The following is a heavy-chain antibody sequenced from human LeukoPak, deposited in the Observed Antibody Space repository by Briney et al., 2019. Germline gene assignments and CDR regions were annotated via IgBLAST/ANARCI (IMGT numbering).Heavy chain of an antibody. J-gene: IGHJ4*02. Sequence: SETLSLTCTVSGGSISSSDYYWSWIRQHPGKGLEWIGYIYYSGSTYYNPSLKSRVTISVDTSKNQFSLKLNSVTAADTAVYYCARAIGSSWLYDYWGQGTLVTVSS. CDR1: GGSISSSDYY. CDR3: ARAIGSSWLYDY. V-gene: IGHV4-31*03. D-gene: IGHD6-13*01. CDR2: IYYSGST.